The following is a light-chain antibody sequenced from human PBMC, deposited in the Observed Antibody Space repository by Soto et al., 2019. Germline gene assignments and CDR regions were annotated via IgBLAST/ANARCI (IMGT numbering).Light chain of an antibody. CDR2: GAS. Sequence: EIVLTQSPGTLSLSPGERATLSCRARQSFSSSYLAWYQQKPGQALRLLIYGASSRATGIPDRFSGSGSGTDFTLTISRLEPEDFAVYYCQQYGNSLPWTFGQGTKVEIK. CDR3: QQYGNSLPWT. V-gene: IGKV3-20*01. J-gene: IGKJ1*01. CDR1: QSFSSSY.